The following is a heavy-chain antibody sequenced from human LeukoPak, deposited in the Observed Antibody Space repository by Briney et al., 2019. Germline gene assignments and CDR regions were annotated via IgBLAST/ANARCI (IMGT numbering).Heavy chain of an antibody. J-gene: IGHJ4*02. D-gene: IGHD3-22*01. Sequence: PSETLSLTCTVSGASISNYYWSWIRQPPGKGLEWIGCICYSGSTNYNPSLKSRVTISVDTSKNQFSLKLSSVTAADTAIYYCARDVGYDSSGYYTDYWGQGTLVTVSS. V-gene: IGHV4-59*01. CDR3: ARDVGYDSSGYYTDY. CDR1: GASISNYY. CDR2: ICYSGST.